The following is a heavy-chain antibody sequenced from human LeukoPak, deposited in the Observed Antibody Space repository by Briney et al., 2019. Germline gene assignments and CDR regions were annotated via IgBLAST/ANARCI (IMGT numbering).Heavy chain of an antibody. V-gene: IGHV3-30*03. CDR2: ISSDGSHK. CDR3: ARDKYSSSSYYFDY. D-gene: IGHD6-6*01. Sequence: PGKSLRLSCAASAFTFSTYGMHWVRQAPGKGLEWVALISSDGSHKYYADSVKGRFTISRDNSKNTLYLQMNSLRAEDTAVYYCARDKYSSSSYYFDYWGQGTLVTVSS. J-gene: IGHJ4*02. CDR1: AFTFSTYG.